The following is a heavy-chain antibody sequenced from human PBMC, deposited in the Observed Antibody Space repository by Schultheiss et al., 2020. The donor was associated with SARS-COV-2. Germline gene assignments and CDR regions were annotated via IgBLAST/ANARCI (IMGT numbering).Heavy chain of an antibody. CDR3: ARDKADMVRGVVGYFDY. Sequence: SETLSLTCTVSGGSISSYYWSWIRQPPGKGLEWIGYIYYSGSTNYNPSLKSRVTISVDTSKNQFSLKLSSVTAADTAVYYCARDKADMVRGVVGYFDYWGQGTLVTVSS. J-gene: IGHJ4*02. V-gene: IGHV4-59*01. CDR2: IYYSGST. D-gene: IGHD3-10*01. CDR1: GGSISSYY.